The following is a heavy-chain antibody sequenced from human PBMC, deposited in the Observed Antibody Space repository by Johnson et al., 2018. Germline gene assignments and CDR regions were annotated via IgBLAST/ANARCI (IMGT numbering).Heavy chain of an antibody. Sequence: VQLQESGGGLVKPGESLRLSCVGSGFGFSDYTIDWVRQAPGKGMAWVASIISGSRFTYFADSLKDRVTISRDDAKNTVFLQMDSLRAEDTAVYYCARGDFDTYFFDHWGQGTLVTVSS. CDR1: GFGFSDYT. V-gene: IGHV3-21*06. CDR3: ARGDFDTYFFDH. J-gene: IGHJ4*02. CDR2: IISGSRFT. D-gene: IGHD1-26*01.